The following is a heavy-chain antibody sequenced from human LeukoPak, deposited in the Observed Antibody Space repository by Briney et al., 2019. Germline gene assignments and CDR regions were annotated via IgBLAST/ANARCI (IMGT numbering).Heavy chain of an antibody. Sequence: GGSLRLSCAASGFTFSHAWMSWVRQAPGKGLEWVGRIKSKTDGGTTDYAAPVKGRFTISRDDSKNTLYLQMNSLKTEDTAVYYCTVVNYGSGSYYPFDYWGQGTLVTVSS. D-gene: IGHD3-10*01. CDR1: GFTFSHAW. CDR3: TVVNYGSGSYYPFDY. J-gene: IGHJ4*02. V-gene: IGHV3-15*01. CDR2: IKSKTDGGTT.